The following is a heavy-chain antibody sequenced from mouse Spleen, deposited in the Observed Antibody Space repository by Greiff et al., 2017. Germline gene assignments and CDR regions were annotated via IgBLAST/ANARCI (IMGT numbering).Heavy chain of an antibody. J-gene: IGHJ4*01. CDR1: GFYLSTSGMG. Sequence: QVTLKESGPGILQSSQTLSLTCSSSGFYLSTSGMGVGWIRQPSGKGLEWLDHIYWDDDKRYNPSLKCRLTISKDTSRNQVFLKITRVDTTDTATYYCARVRRDAMDYWGQGTSVTVSS. D-gene: IGHD3-1*01. V-gene: IGHV8-12*01. CDR2: IYWDDDK. CDR3: ARVRRDAMDY.